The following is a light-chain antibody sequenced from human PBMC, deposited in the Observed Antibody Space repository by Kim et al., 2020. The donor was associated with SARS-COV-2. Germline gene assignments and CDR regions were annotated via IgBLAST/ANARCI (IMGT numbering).Light chain of an antibody. Sequence: DIQMTQSPSSLAASVGDRVTITCRASQNLNSFLNWYQQRPGKAPKLLIYAASTLQIGVPSRFSGSGSGTDFTLTITSLQPEDFATYYCQQSHTAPLLTFGGGTKVDI. J-gene: IGKJ4*01. V-gene: IGKV1-39*01. CDR2: AAS. CDR1: QNLNSF. CDR3: QQSHTAPLLT.